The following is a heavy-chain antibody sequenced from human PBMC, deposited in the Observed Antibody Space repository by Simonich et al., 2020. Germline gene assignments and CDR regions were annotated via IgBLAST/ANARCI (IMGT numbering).Heavy chain of an antibody. CDR1: GFTFSSYW. V-gene: IGHV3-7*01. D-gene: IGHD7-27*01. CDR3: ARDGLGTAYYYYMDV. J-gene: IGHJ6*03. CDR2: IKQDGSEK. Sequence: EVQLVESGGGLVQPGGSLRLSCAASGFTFSSYWMSWVRQAPGKGLGWVANIKQDGSEKYYVDSVKGGFTIARDNAKNSLYLQMNSLRAEDTAVYYCARDGLGTAYYYYMDVWGKGTTVTVSS.